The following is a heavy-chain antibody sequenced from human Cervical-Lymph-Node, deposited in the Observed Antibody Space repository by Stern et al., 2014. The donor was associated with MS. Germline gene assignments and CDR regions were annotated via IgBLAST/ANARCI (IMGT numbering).Heavy chain of an antibody. CDR1: GGTFSSYA. D-gene: IGHD2-2*01. CDR3: ARTYCSSTSCYSYGMDV. V-gene: IGHV1-69*01. Sequence: VQLVESGAEVKKPGSSVKVSCKASGGTFSSYAISWVRQAPGQGLEWMGGIIPIFGTANYAQKFQGRVTITADESTSTDYMELSSLRSEDTAVYYCARTYCSSTSCYSYGMDVWGQGTTVTVSS. CDR2: IIPIFGTA. J-gene: IGHJ6*02.